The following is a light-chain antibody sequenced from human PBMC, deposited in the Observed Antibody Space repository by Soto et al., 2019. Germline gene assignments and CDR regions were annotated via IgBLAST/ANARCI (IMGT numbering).Light chain of an antibody. Sequence: EIVMTQSPATLSVSPGEGATLSCRASQSVSSNLAWYQQKPGQAPRLLIYGASIRATGIPARFSGSGYGTEFTLTISSLQSEDFAVYYCQQYISWPLTFGGGTKVDIK. V-gene: IGKV3D-15*01. CDR1: QSVSSN. CDR3: QQYISWPLT. J-gene: IGKJ4*01. CDR2: GAS.